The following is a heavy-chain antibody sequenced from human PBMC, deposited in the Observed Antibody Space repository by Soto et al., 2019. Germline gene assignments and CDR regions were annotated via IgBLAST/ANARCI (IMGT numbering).Heavy chain of an antibody. CDR1: GGSISSSNW. J-gene: IGHJ4*02. CDR2: IYHSGST. D-gene: IGHD2-15*01. Sequence: PSETLSLTCAVSGGSISSSNWWSWVRQPPGKGLEWIGEIYHSGSTNYNPSLKSRVTISVDKSKNQFSLKLSSVTAADTAVYYCAKETLGYCSSGSCRIDYWGQGTLVTVSS. V-gene: IGHV4-4*02. CDR3: AKETLGYCSSGSCRIDY.